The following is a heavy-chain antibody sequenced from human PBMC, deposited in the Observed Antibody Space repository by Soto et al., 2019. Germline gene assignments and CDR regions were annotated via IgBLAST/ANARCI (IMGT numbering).Heavy chain of an antibody. CDR3: ARDNSGQAFDY. J-gene: IGHJ4*01. CDR2: IIPMFGTA. D-gene: IGHD5-12*01. V-gene: IGHV1-69*06. CDR1: GGTFGTYA. Sequence: QVQLMQSGAEVKKPGSSVKVSCKASGGTFGTYAIGWVRQAPVQGLEWMGGIIPMFGTANYAQQYRGRATITADKSTGTAYLDLSSLRSEDTAIYYCARDNSGQAFDYWGQEPWSPSPQ.